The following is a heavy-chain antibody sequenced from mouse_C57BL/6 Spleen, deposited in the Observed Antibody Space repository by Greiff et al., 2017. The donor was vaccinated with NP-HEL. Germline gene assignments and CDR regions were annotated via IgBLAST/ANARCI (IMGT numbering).Heavy chain of an antibody. CDR3: ARYDGRPYYYAMDY. D-gene: IGHD2-3*01. CDR1: GYTFTSYW. V-gene: IGHV1-72*01. CDR2: IDPNSGGT. Sequence: QVQLQQSGAELVKPGASVKLSCKASGYTFTSYWMHWVKQRPGRGLEWIGRIDPNSGGTKYNEKFKSKATLTVDKPSSTAYMQLSSLTSEDSAVYYCARYDGRPYYYAMDYWGQGTSVTVSS. J-gene: IGHJ4*01.